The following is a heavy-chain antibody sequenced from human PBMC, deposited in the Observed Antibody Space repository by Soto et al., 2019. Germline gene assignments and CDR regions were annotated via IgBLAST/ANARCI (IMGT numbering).Heavy chain of an antibody. D-gene: IGHD3-22*01. CDR2: LYYGRSA. V-gene: IGHV4-59*01. J-gene: IGHJ4*02. Sequence: QVQLQESGPGLVKPSETLSLTCAVSGDSISSYYCMWIRQPPGKGLESIGYLYYGRSANYNPSLKSRVTLSVHTSTHQCSLTLSSMTAADTAVYYCALRSMAVVPEYWGQGTLVTVSS. CDR3: ALRSMAVVPEY. CDR1: GDSISSYY.